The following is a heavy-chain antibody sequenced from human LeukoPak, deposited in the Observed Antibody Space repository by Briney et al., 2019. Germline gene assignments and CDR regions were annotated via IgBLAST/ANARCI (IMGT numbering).Heavy chain of an antibody. CDR1: GFTFSSYS. J-gene: IGHJ4*02. CDR3: ARETPSDY. CDR2: ISSSSSTI. Sequence: GSLRLSCAASGFTFSSYSMNWVRQAPGKGLEWVSYISSSSSTIYYADSVKGRFTISRDNAKNSLYLQMNSLRAEDTAVYYCARETPSDYWGQGTLVTVSS. V-gene: IGHV3-48*04.